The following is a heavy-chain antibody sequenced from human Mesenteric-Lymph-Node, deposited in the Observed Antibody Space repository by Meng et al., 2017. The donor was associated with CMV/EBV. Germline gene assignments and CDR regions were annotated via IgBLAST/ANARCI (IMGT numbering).Heavy chain of an antibody. CDR2: IYWDEDK. CDR1: GLSLSTSGVG. Sequence: CTFSGLSLSTSGVGVGWIRQPPGKALEWLALIYWDEDKHYSPSLKSRLTITKDTSKNQVVLTMTNMYPVDTATYYCAHKAGTVFNYWGQGALVTVSS. J-gene: IGHJ4*02. V-gene: IGHV2-5*02. CDR3: AHKAGTVFNY. D-gene: IGHD1-1*01.